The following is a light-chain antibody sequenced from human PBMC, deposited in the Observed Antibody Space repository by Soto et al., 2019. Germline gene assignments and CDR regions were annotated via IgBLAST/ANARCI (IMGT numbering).Light chain of an antibody. J-gene: IGKJ1*01. CDR1: QSVSSTY. CDR2: GAS. Sequence: IVLTQSPGTLSLSPGERATLSCRASQSVSSTYLAWYQQKPGQAPRLLIYGASSRATGIPDRFSGSGSGTDFTLTISRLQPEDFAVYYCHHYGRSPGTFGQGTKVEIK. V-gene: IGKV3-20*01. CDR3: HHYGRSPGT.